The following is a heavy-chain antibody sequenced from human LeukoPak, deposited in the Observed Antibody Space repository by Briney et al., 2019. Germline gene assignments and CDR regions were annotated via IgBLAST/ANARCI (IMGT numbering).Heavy chain of an antibody. CDR3: ARDHEWTMIVVDGGYYFDY. Sequence: GASVKVSCKASGYTFTSYGISWVRQAPGQGLEWMGWISAYNGNTNYAQKLQGRVTMTTDTSTSTAYMELRSLRSDDTAVYHCARDHEWTMIVVDGGYYFDYWGQGTLVTVSS. D-gene: IGHD3-22*01. J-gene: IGHJ4*02. V-gene: IGHV1-18*01. CDR1: GYTFTSYG. CDR2: ISAYNGNT.